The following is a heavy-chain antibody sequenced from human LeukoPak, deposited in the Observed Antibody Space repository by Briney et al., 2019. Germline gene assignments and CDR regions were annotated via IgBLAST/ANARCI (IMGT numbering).Heavy chain of an antibody. CDR2: INVGNGNT. CDR1: GYTFTTYS. Sequence: ASVKVSCTTSGYTFTTYSIHWVRQAPGQGLEWMAWINVGNGNTKYSQNFQGRLTITTDTSASTAYMELSSLRSEDTALYFCARDLIVYGSGSYFDYWGQGTLVTVSS. CDR3: ARDLIVYGSGSYFDY. D-gene: IGHD3-10*01. V-gene: IGHV1-3*01. J-gene: IGHJ4*02.